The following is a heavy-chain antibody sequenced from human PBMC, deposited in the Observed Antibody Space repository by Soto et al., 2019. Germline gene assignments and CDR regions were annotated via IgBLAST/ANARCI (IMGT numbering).Heavy chain of an antibody. J-gene: IGHJ4*02. CDR2: ISGSGGSA. D-gene: IGHD3-10*01. V-gene: IGHV3-23*01. Sequence: GGSLRLSCAASGFSFSSCAMTWVRQVPGKGLEWVSAISGSGGSAYYADSVKGRFTISRDNSKYTLYLQMNSLRAEDTAVYYCARARYASGSWAFYLDYWGQGTLVTVSS. CDR3: ARARYASGSWAFYLDY. CDR1: GFSFSSCA.